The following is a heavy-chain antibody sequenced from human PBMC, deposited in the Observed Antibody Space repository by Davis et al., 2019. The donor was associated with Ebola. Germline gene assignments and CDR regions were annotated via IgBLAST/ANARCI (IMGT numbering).Heavy chain of an antibody. CDR3: ANLNWNYGRTRYFDS. J-gene: IGHJ4*02. D-gene: IGHD1-7*01. CDR2: ISYSGNT. CDR1: GCSISSYY. V-gene: IGHV4-59*01. Sequence: PSETLSLTCAVYGCSISSYYWSWIRQPPGKGLEWIGYISYSGNTKYNPSLKSPVTISADTSKNQFSLKLTSVTDADTAVYYCANLNWNYGRTRYFDSWGQGTLVTVSS.